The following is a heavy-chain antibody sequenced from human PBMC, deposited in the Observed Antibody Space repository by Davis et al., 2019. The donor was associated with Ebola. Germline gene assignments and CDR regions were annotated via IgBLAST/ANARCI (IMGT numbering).Heavy chain of an antibody. CDR1: GFTFSSYG. Sequence: GGSLRLSCAASGFTFSSYGMHWVRQAPGKGLEWVSYISSSGSTIYYADSVKGRFTISRDNAKNSLYLQMNSLRAEDTALYYCARDQALEWYLNWFDPWGQGTLVTVSS. J-gene: IGHJ5*02. CDR3: ARDQALEWYLNWFDP. CDR2: ISSSGSTI. V-gene: IGHV3-48*04. D-gene: IGHD3-3*01.